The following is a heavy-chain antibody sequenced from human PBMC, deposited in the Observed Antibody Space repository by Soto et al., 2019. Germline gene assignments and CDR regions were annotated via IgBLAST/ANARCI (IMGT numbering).Heavy chain of an antibody. J-gene: IGHJ3*02. V-gene: IGHV1-8*01. CDR2: MNPNSGNT. D-gene: IGHD3-10*01. CDR3: ARGLYYYGSGTHDAFDI. Sequence: ASVKVSCKASGYTFTSYDINWVRQATGQGLEWMGWMNPNSGNTGYAQKFQGRVTMTRNTSISTAYMELSSLRSEDTAVYYCARGLYYYGSGTHDAFDIWGQGTMVTVSS. CDR1: GYTFTSYD.